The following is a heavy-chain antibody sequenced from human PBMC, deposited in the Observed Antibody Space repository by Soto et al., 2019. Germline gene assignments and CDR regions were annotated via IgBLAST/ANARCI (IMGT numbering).Heavy chain of an antibody. CDR2: INHSGST. CDR3: ARGTFLRGYQPFYYYFGMDV. V-gene: IGHV4-34*01. CDR1: GGSFSGYY. D-gene: IGHD5-12*01. Sequence: SETLSLTCAVYGGSFSGYYWSWIRQPPGRGLEWIGEINHSGSTNYNPSLKSRVTISVDTSKNQFSLKLSSVTAADTAVYYCARGTFLRGYQPFYYYFGMDVWGQGTTVTVSS. J-gene: IGHJ6*02.